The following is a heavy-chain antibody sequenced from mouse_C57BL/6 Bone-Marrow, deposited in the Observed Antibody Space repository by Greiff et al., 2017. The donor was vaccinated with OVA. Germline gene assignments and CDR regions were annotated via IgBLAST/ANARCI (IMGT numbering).Heavy chain of an antibody. CDR1: GYTFTDYE. CDR3: TTIDN. V-gene: IGHV1-15*01. J-gene: IGHJ2*01. Sequence: VKLMESGAELVRPGASVTLSCKASGYTFTDYEMHWVKQTPVHGLEWIGAIDPETGGTAYNQKFKGKAILTADKSSSTAYMELRSLTSEDSAVYYCTTIDNWGQGTTLTVSS. CDR2: IDPETGGT.